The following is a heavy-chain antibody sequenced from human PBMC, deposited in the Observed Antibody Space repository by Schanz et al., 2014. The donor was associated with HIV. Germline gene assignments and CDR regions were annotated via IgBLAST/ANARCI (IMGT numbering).Heavy chain of an antibody. D-gene: IGHD3-10*01. V-gene: IGHV3-72*01. CDR2: SKNKANGYIT. CDR3: ARWRSGAPSN. CDR1: GFTFTNHA. J-gene: IGHJ4*02. Sequence: EVHLLESGGGLAQPGGSLTLSCAASGFTFTNHALSWVRQAPGKGLEWVGRSKNKANGYITEYTASVKGRFTISRDDSRNSLYLQMNSLKTEDTAVYFCARWRSGAPSNWGQGTLVTVSS.